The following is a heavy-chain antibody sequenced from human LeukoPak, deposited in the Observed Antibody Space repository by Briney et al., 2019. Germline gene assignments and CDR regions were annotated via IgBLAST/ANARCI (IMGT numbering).Heavy chain of an antibody. CDR3: ARTVVPAAISADLDY. D-gene: IGHD2-2*02. CDR2: ISSSSSYI. CDR1: GFTFSSYS. J-gene: IGHJ4*02. V-gene: IGHV3-21*04. Sequence: GGSLRLSCAASGFTFSSYSMNWVRQAPGKGLEWVSSISSSSSYIYYADSVKGRFTISRDNAKNSLYLQMNSLRAEDTAVYYCARTVVPAAISADLDYWGQGTLVTVSS.